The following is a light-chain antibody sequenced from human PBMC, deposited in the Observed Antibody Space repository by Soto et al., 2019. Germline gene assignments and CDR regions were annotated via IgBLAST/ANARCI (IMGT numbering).Light chain of an antibody. V-gene: IGKV2-28*01. CDR3: MQALQTPLT. CDR2: LGS. CDR1: QSLLHSNGYNY. Sequence: DIVMTQSPLSLPVTPGEPASISCRSSQSLLHSNGYNYLDWYLQKPGQSPRLLIYLGSNRASGVPDRFSGSGSGTDFTLKISRVEAEDVGVYYCMQALQTPLTFGGGTKVDIK. J-gene: IGKJ4*01.